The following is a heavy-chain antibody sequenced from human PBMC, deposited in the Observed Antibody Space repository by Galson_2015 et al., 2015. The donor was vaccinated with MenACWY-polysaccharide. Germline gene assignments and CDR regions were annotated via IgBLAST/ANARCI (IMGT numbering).Heavy chain of an antibody. CDR3: AKVHGVRHSSSWYLHDYLDY. V-gene: IGHV3-9*01. Sequence: SLRLSCAASGFTFDDYAMHWVRQTPGKGLEWVSGISWNSGSIGYADSVKGRFTISRDNAKNSLYLQMNSLRAEDTALYYCAKVHGVRHSSSWYLHDYLDYWGQGTLVTVSS. J-gene: IGHJ4*02. CDR2: ISWNSGSI. D-gene: IGHD6-13*01. CDR1: GFTFDDYA.